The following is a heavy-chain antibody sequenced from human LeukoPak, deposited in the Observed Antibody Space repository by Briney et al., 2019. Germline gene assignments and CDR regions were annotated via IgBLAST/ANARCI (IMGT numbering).Heavy chain of an antibody. CDR2: IRYDGSNK. CDR1: GFTFSSYG. V-gene: IGHV3-30*02. Sequence: SGGSLRLSCAASGFTFSSYGMHWVRQAPGKGLEWVAFIRYDGSNKYYADSVKGRFTISRDNSKNTLYLHVNSLRAEDTAVYYCARNEDYDILTGYQYDYWGQGTLVTVSS. CDR3: ARNEDYDILTGYQYDY. D-gene: IGHD3-9*01. J-gene: IGHJ4*02.